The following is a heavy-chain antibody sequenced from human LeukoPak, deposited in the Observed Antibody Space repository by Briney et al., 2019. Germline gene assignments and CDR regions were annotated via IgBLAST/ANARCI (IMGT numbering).Heavy chain of an antibody. CDR3: AKDKGGYCSSTSCYPQWYYFDY. D-gene: IGHD2-2*01. V-gene: IGHV3-23*01. J-gene: IGHJ4*02. CDR1: GFTFSSYA. CDR2: ISGSGGST. Sequence: GGSLRLSCAASGFTFSSYAMSWVRQAPGKGLEWVSAISGSGGSTYYADSVNGRFTISRDNSKNTLYLQMNSLRAEETAVYYCAKDKGGYCSSTSCYPQWYYFDYWGQGTLVTVSS.